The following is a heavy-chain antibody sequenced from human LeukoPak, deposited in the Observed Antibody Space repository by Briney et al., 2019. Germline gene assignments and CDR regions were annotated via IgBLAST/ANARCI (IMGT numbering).Heavy chain of an antibody. CDR1: GFTFSSYG. J-gene: IGHJ4*02. D-gene: IGHD7-27*01. Sequence: GGSLRLSCAASGFTFSSYGMHWVRPAPGKGLEWVAFIRYDGSNKYCADSVKGRFTISRDNSKNTLYLQMNSLRAEDTAVYYCAKDRGLTGDLGGFDYWGQGTLVTVSS. CDR2: IRYDGSNK. CDR3: AKDRGLTGDLGGFDY. V-gene: IGHV3-30*02.